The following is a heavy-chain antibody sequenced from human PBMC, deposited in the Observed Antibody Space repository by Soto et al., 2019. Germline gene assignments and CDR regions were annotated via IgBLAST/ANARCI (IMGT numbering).Heavy chain of an antibody. CDR3: ARTYYDFWSGYSRGDYYGMDV. CDR2: ISAYNGNT. J-gene: IGHJ6*02. D-gene: IGHD3-3*01. Sequence: ASVKVSCKASGYTFTSYGISWVRQAPGQGLEWMGWISAYNGNTNYAQKLQGRVTMTTDTSTSTAYMELRNLRSDDTAVYYCARTYYDFWSGYSRGDYYGMDVWGPGTTVTVSS. CDR1: GYTFTSYG. V-gene: IGHV1-18*04.